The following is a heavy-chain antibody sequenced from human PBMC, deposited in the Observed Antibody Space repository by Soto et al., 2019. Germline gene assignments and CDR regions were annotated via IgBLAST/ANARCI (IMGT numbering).Heavy chain of an antibody. V-gene: IGHV5-51*01. J-gene: IGHJ5*02. CDR2: IYPDNSDT. D-gene: IGHD2-15*01. CDR3: ARQARSAPVLPLIWFDP. CDR1: GYSFSNYW. Sequence: EVQLVQSGAEVKKPGDSLKISCKASGYSFSNYWIGWVRQMPGKGLEWMAIIYPDNSDTRYSPSFQGQVTISADKSISTAYLQWSGLKASETAMYYCARQARSAPVLPLIWFDPWGQGTLVTVSS.